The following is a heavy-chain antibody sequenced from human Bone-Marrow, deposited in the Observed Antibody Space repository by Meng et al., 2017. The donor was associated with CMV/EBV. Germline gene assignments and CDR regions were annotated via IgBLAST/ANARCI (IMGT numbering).Heavy chain of an antibody. J-gene: IGHJ5*02. CDR3: ARLTISGFEP. V-gene: IGHV4-34*01. Sequence: SEPLSLTCTVYGGSFSGYYWNWIRQPPGKGLEWIGEISHSGNTNFNPSLKSRVTISVDTSKNQFSLKLNSVTAADTAVYYCARLTISGFEPWGQGTLVTVSS. CDR1: GGSFSGYY. CDR2: ISHSGNT. D-gene: IGHD4/OR15-4a*01.